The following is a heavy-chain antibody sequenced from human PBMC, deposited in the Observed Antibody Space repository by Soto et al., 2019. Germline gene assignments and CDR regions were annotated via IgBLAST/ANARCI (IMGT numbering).Heavy chain of an antibody. J-gene: IGHJ6*02. CDR2: IIPLSGTA. CDR3: ASDYAVADTYYYGMDV. Sequence: ASVKVSCKASGGTFSNYAISWVRQAPGQGLEWMGGIIPLSGTANYAQKFQGRVTITADDSTSTAYMELRSLRSEDTAIYYCASDYAVADTYYYGMDVWGQGTTVTVSS. D-gene: IGHD6-19*01. V-gene: IGHV1-69*13. CDR1: GGTFSNYA.